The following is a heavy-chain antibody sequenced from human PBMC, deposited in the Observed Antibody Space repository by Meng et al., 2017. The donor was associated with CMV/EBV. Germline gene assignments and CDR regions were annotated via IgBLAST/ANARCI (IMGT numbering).Heavy chain of an antibody. CDR1: GGTFSSDA. V-gene: IGHV1-69*12. D-gene: IGHD1-20*01. J-gene: IGHJ2*01. Sequence: QVQRVQSGAEVKKPGSSVKVSCKASGGTFSSDAISWVRQAPGQGLEWVGGIIPIFGTANYAQKFQGRVTITADESTSTAYMELSSLRSEDTAVYYCASVTGIGWWYFDLWGRGTLVTVSS. CDR2: IIPIFGTA. CDR3: ASVTGIGWWYFDL.